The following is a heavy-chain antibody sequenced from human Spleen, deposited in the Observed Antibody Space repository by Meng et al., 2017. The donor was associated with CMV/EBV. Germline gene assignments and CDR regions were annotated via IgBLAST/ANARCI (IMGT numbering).Heavy chain of an antibody. CDR3: ARGARMLSTEGGYYFDY. J-gene: IGHJ4*02. CDR2: INPNNGDT. D-gene: IGHD1-1*01. Sequence: ASVKVSCKASGYTFTGYYIHWVRQAPGQWLEWVGWINPNNGDTNYAQKFQGRVTMTRDTSISTAYMELSSLRSEDTAVYYCARGARMLSTEGGYYFDYWGQGTLVTVSS. V-gene: IGHV1-2*02. CDR1: GYTFTGYY.